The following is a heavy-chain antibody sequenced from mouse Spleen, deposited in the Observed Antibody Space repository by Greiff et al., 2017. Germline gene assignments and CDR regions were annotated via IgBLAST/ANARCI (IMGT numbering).Heavy chain of an antibody. CDR1: GFTFTDYY. J-gene: IGHJ1*01. Sequence: EVHLVESGGGLVQPGGSLSLSCAASGFTFTDYYMSWVRQPPGKALEWLGFIRNKANGYTTEYSASVKGRFTISRDNSQSILYLQMNALRAEDSATYYCARSLTGTGYFDVWGAGTTVTVSS. CDR3: ARSLTGTGYFDV. CDR2: IRNKANGYTT. V-gene: IGHV7-3*01. D-gene: IGHD4-1*01.